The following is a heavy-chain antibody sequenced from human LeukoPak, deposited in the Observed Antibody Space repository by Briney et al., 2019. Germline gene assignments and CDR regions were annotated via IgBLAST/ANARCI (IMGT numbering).Heavy chain of an antibody. J-gene: IGHJ4*02. D-gene: IGHD3-9*01. Sequence: GGSLRLSCAASGFTFSSYGMHWVRQAPGKGLEWVAFIRYDGSSKYYADSVKGRFTISRDNSKNTLYLQMNSLRVEDTAVYYCAKDGFPDILTGYYNRFDYWGQGTLVTVSS. CDR1: GFTFSSYG. V-gene: IGHV3-30*02. CDR2: IRYDGSSK. CDR3: AKDGFPDILTGYYNRFDY.